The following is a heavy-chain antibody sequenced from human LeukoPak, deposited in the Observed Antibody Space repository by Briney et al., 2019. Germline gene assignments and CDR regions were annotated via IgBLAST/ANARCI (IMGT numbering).Heavy chain of an antibody. D-gene: IGHD3-10*01. V-gene: IGHV3-48*02. CDR2: ISSSGSTI. Sequence: PGGSLRLSCAASGFTFSSYNMNWVRQAPGKGLEWVSDISSSGSTIYFADSVKGRFTISSDNAKNSLYLQMNSLRDEDTAVYYCARLEYYYVSGNYYKLFDYWGQGTLVTVCS. J-gene: IGHJ4*02. CDR3: ARLEYYYVSGNYYKLFDY. CDR1: GFTFSSYN.